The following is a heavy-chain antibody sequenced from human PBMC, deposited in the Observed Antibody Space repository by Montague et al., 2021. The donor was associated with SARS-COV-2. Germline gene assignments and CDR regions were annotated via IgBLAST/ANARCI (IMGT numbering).Heavy chain of an antibody. CDR2: ISNDGNHK. CDR1: GFIFSDYA. CDR3: ARGLMVRGARYYFDY. V-gene: IGHV3-30*04. D-gene: IGHD3-10*01. J-gene: IGHJ4*02. Sequence: SLRLSCAASGFIFSDYAMHWVRRAPGKGLEWVSLISNDGNHKYYSDSVKGRFTISRDNSKNTVYLQANSLKRDDTALYYCARGLMVRGARYYFDYWGQGTLVSVSS.